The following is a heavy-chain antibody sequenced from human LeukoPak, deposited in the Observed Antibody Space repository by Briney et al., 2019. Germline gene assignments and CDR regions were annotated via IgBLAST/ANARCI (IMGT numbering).Heavy chain of an antibody. J-gene: IGHJ3*02. V-gene: IGHV4-38-2*01. D-gene: IGHD3-10*01. Sequence: GSLRLSCAASGFTFSNYGMSWVRQPPGKGLEWIGNIFYSGSTYYSPSPRSRVTISLDTSRNQFSLKLNSVTAADTAVYYCAKSNGYGLVDIWGQGTMVTVSS. CDR3: AKSNGYGLVDI. CDR1: GFTFSNYG. CDR2: IFYSGST.